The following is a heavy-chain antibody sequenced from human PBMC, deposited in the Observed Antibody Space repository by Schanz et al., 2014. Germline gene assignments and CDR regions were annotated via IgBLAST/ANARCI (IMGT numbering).Heavy chain of an antibody. Sequence: QVQLVESGGGVVQPGGSLRLSCAASGFTFSSYGMHWVRQAPGKGLEWVAIISLDGSNQYYADSVKGRFTISRDNSKNTVYLQMDSLRPEDTAVYYCAKQFLSYYFYGMDVWGQGTTVSVSS. V-gene: IGHV3-30*18. CDR3: AKQFLSYYFYGMDV. CDR2: ISLDGSNQ. J-gene: IGHJ6*02. CDR1: GFTFSSYG.